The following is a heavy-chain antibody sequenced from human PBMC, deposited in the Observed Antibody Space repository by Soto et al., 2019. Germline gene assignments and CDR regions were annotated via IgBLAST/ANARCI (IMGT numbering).Heavy chain of an antibody. J-gene: IGHJ4*02. CDR3: VRGSKGSSWFSASYHFDS. Sequence: QVQLVESGGGLVTPGGSLRLSCAASAFTFSDYYMTWIRQAPGKGLEWVSYITSRGTTVYYADSVKGRFTISRDNTKNSLYLQMNSLRAEDTAVYYCVRGSKGSSWFSASYHFDSWGQGTLVTVSS. V-gene: IGHV3-11*01. CDR1: AFTFSDYY. D-gene: IGHD6-13*01. CDR2: ITSRGTTV.